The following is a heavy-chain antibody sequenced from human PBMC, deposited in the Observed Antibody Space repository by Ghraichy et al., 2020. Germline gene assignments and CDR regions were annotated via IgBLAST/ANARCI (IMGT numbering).Heavy chain of an antibody. J-gene: IGHJ4*01. CDR2: ISSSSSTI. D-gene: IGHD1-7*01. V-gene: IGHV3-48*04. Sequence: SYISSSSSTIYYADSVKGRFTISRDNAKNSLYLQMNSLRAEDTAVYYCASLGQGAGTTGVTADYW. CDR3: ASLGQGAGTTGVTADY.